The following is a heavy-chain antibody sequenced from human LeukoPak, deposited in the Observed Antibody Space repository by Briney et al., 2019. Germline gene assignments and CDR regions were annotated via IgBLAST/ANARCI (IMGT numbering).Heavy chain of an antibody. D-gene: IGHD6-13*01. CDR1: GYTFTSYD. CDR2: MNPNSGNT. CDR3: ARGLAAGARDYYYGVDV. J-gene: IGHJ6*02. Sequence: ASVKVSCKASGYTFTSYDINWVRQATGQGLEWMGWMNPNSGNTGYAQKFQGRVTMTRNTSISTAYMELSSLRSEDTAVYYCARGLAAGARDYYYGVDVWGQGTTVTVSS. V-gene: IGHV1-8*02.